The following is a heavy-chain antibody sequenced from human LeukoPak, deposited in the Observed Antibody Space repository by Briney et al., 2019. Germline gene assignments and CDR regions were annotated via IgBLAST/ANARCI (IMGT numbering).Heavy chain of an antibody. CDR3: ARDAKGYSYGKAPWYYFDY. CDR1: GHTCTSYY. Sequence: ASVKVSCKASGHTCTSYYMHWVRQAPGQGLEWMGIINPSGGSTSYAQKFQGRVTMTRDTSTSTVYMELSSLRSEDTAVYYCARDAKGYSYGKAPWYYFDYWGQGTLVTVSS. J-gene: IGHJ4*02. D-gene: IGHD5-18*01. CDR2: INPSGGST. V-gene: IGHV1-46*01.